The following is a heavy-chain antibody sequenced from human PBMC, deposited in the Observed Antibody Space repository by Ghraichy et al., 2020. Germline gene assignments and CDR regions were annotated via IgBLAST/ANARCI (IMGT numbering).Heavy chain of an antibody. CDR2: IYTSGST. D-gene: IGHD6-19*01. V-gene: IGHV4-4*07. CDR1: GGSISSYY. CDR3: ASRAVDY. Sequence: SETLSLTCTVSGGSISSYYRSLIRQPAGKGLEWIGRIYTSGSTNYNPALKSRVTMSVDTSTNQFSLKLSSVTAADTAGYYCASRAVDYWGQGTLVTVSS. J-gene: IGHJ4*02.